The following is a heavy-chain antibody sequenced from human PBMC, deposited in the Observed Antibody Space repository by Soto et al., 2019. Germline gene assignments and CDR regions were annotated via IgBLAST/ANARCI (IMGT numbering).Heavy chain of an antibody. D-gene: IGHD5-18*01. J-gene: IGHJ5*02. CDR2: ISYDGSNK. Sequence: LTLSCAASGFTFSSYGMHWVRQAPGKGLEWVAVISYDGSNKYYADSVKGRFTISRDNSKNTLYLQMNSLRAEDTAVYYCAKDSLIRIQLWYYNWYDPWGQGTLVTVSS. CDR3: AKDSLIRIQLWYYNWYDP. CDR1: GFTFSSYG. V-gene: IGHV3-30*18.